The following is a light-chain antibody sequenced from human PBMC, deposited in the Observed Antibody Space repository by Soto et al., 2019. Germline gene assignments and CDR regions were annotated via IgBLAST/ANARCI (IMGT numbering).Light chain of an antibody. CDR1: SSDVGSYNL. J-gene: IGLJ2*01. CDR3: CSYAGSSTGV. CDR2: EVS. V-gene: IGLV2-23*02. Sequence: QSALTQPASVSGSYGQSITISCTGTSSDVGSYNLVSWYQQHPGKAPKLMIYEVSKRPSGVSNRFSGSKSGNTAPLTISGLQAEDEADYYCCSYAGSSTGVFGGGTKLTVL.